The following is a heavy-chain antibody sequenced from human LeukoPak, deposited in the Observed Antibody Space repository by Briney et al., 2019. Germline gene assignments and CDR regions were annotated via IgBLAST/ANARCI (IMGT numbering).Heavy chain of an antibody. D-gene: IGHD2-2*02. V-gene: IGHV3-7*01. J-gene: IGHJ4*02. CDR1: GFTFSSYW. CDR2: IKQDGSEK. CDR3: ARDCSSTSCYNDY. Sequence: GGSLRPSCAASGFTFSSYWMSWVRQAPGKGLEWVANIKQDGSEKYYVDSVKGRFTISRDNAKNSLYLQMNSLRAEDTAVYYCARDCSSTSCYNDYWGQGTLVTVSS.